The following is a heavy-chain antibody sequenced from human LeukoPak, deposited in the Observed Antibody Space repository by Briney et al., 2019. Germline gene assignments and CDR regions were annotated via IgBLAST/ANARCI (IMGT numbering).Heavy chain of an antibody. CDR1: GGSISSYY. CDR3: ARGKAAAGLYNWFDP. Sequence: PSETLSLTCTVSGGSISSYYWSWIRQPPGKGLEWIGYIYYSGSTNYNPSLKSRVTISVDTSKNQFSLKLSSVTAADTAVYYCARGKAAAGLYNWFDPWGQGTLVTVSS. D-gene: IGHD6-13*01. CDR2: IYYSGST. J-gene: IGHJ5*02. V-gene: IGHV4-59*08.